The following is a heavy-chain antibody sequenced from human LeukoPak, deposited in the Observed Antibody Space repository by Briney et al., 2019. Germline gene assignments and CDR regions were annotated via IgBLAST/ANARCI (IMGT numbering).Heavy chain of an antibody. CDR3: ARGIWYCSSTSCYYNWFDP. CDR2: IYTSGST. J-gene: IGHJ5*02. Sequence: PSETLSLTCTVSGGPISSSSYYWSWIRQPAGKGLEWIGRIYTSGSTNYNPSLKSRVTISVDTSKNQFSLKLSSVTAADTAVYYCARGIWYCSSTSCYYNWFDPWGQGTLVTVSS. V-gene: IGHV4-61*02. D-gene: IGHD2-2*01. CDR1: GGPISSSSYY.